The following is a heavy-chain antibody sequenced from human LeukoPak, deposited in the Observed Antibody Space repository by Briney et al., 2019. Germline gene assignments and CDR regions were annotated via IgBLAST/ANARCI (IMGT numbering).Heavy chain of an antibody. V-gene: IGHV4-39*01. CDR3: TRLPLDYSLDH. CDR1: GDSISSTTYW. Sequence: PSETLSLTCTVPGDSISSTTYWWGWIRQSPGKGLEWIGSMSYVGITSYNPSLKSRVTISVDTSKNQFSLMLSSVTAADTAVYYCTRLPLDYSLDHWGQGTPVSVSS. J-gene: IGHJ4*02. CDR2: MSYVGIT. D-gene: IGHD4-11*01.